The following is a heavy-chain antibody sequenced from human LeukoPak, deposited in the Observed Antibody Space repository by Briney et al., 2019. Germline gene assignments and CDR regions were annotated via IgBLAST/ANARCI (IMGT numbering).Heavy chain of an antibody. CDR2: ITRSSSAI. V-gene: IGHV3-48*01. CDR1: GFTFSSNT. J-gene: IGHJ4*02. Sequence: PGGSLRLSCAASGFTFSSNTMTWVRQASGKGLEWVSYITRSSSAIYYADSVKGRFTISRDNAKNSLYLQMNSLRAEDTAVYYCARVDYYGSGRFFDYWGQGTLVTVSS. D-gene: IGHD3-10*01. CDR3: ARVDYYGSGRFFDY.